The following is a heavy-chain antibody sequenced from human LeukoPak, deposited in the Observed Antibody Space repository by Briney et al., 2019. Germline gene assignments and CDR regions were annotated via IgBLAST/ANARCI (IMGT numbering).Heavy chain of an antibody. CDR2: VNHSGST. Sequence: PSETLSLTCAVYGGSFSGYYWSWIRQPPGKGLEGIGEVNHSGSTNYNPSLKSRVTISVDASKNQFSLKLSSVTAADTAVYYCARVVPAAIAVIGGWFDPWGQGTLVTVSS. V-gene: IGHV4-34*01. CDR1: GGSFSGYY. CDR3: ARVVPAAIAVIGGWFDP. J-gene: IGHJ5*02. D-gene: IGHD2-2*02.